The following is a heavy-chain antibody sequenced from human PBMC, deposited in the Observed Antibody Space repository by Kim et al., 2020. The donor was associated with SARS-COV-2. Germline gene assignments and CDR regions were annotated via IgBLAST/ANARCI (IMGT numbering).Heavy chain of an antibody. D-gene: IGHD6-19*01. CDR1: GFTFTSRA. V-gene: IGHV3-23*01. J-gene: IGHJ4*02. CDR2: SSNNGGNP. Sequence: GGSLRLSCVASGFTFTSRAMSWVRQSSVKGLEWVASSNNGGNPYYANSVKGRFTISRDITKDTLYLQMNSLRADDTALYYGAKDYPSNGWPACDSWGQGT. CDR3: AKDYPSNGWPACDS.